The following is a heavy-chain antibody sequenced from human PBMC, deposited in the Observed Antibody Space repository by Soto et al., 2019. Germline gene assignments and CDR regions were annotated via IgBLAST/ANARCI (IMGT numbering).Heavy chain of an antibody. J-gene: IGHJ4*02. Sequence: EVQLVESGGGLVQPGGSLRLSCATSGFTFSTYAMHWVRQAPGKGLEYVSAISSNGRSTYYAYSVKGRFTISRDNSKNTLYLQMDSLRAEDMAVYYCARDRCTNGVCYAPSDYWGQGTLVTVSS. CDR3: ARDRCTNGVCYAPSDY. CDR1: GFTFSTYA. V-gene: IGHV3-64*01. D-gene: IGHD2-8*01. CDR2: ISSNGRST.